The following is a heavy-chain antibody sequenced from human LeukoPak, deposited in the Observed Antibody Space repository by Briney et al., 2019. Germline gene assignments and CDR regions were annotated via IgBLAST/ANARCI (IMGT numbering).Heavy chain of an antibody. D-gene: IGHD1-20*01. CDR1: GGSISSYY. CDR3: ARMVTGTYFDY. CDR2: IYYSGST. Sequence: SETLSLTCTVSGGSISSYYWSWIRQPPGKGLEWIGYIYYSGSTNYNPSLKSRVTISVDTSKSQFSLKLSSVTAADTAVYYCARMVTGTYFDYWGQGTLVTVSS. V-gene: IGHV4-59*01. J-gene: IGHJ4*02.